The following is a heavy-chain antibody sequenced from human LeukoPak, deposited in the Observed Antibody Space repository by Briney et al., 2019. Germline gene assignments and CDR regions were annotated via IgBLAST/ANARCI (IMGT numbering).Heavy chain of an antibody. CDR2: IYYSGST. J-gene: IGHJ5*02. Sequence: SETLSLTCTVSGGSISSSSYYWGWIRQPPGKGLEWIGSIYYSGSTYYNPSLKSRVTISVDTSKNQFSLKLSSVTAADTAVYYCARGAITMVRGNNWFDPWGQGTLVTVSS. V-gene: IGHV4-39*07. CDR3: ARGAITMVRGNNWFDP. D-gene: IGHD3-10*01. CDR1: GGSISSSSYY.